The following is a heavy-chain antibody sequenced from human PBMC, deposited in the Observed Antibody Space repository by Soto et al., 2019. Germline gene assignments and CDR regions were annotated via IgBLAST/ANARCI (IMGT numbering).Heavy chain of an antibody. D-gene: IGHD3-10*01. Sequence: QVRLQQWGAGLVRPSETLSLTCAVYGGSFNNYCWSWIRQPPGKGLEWIGEVCPGGRTNYSPNLKREARIAVEGSKNQFSLRLTSVTVADTAVYYCGRGDYGQYDAYNWFDPWGQGNLVIVAS. CDR2: VCPGGRT. CDR1: GGSFNNYC. CDR3: GRGDYGQYDAYNWFDP. V-gene: IGHV4-34*02. J-gene: IGHJ5*02.